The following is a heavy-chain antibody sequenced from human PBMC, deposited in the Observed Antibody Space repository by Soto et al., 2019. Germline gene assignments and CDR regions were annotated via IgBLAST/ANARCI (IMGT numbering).Heavy chain of an antibody. Sequence: QVQLVESGGGVVQPGRSLRLSCVASGFTFSSHGIHWVRQAPGKGLEWVAFIWYDGSNEYYADSVKGRFTISRDNTKNTRSLQMNSLRAEDTALYYCARAGLWGYDEFDIWGQGTMVTVSS. CDR2: IWYDGSNE. J-gene: IGHJ3*02. D-gene: IGHD7-27*01. CDR1: GFTFSSHG. CDR3: ARAGLWGYDEFDI. V-gene: IGHV3-33*01.